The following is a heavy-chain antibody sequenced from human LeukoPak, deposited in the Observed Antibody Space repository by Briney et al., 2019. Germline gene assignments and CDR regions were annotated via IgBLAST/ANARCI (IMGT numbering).Heavy chain of an antibody. V-gene: IGHV1-3*03. Sequence: ASVKVSCKASGYTFTSYAMHWVRQAPGQRLEWMGWINAGNGNTKYSQEFQGRVTITRDTSASTAYMELSSLRSEDMAVYYCARYGSGMVIERNAFDIWGQGTMVTVSS. CDR1: GYTFTSYA. CDR3: ARYGSGMVIERNAFDI. D-gene: IGHD3-10*01. CDR2: INAGNGNT. J-gene: IGHJ3*02.